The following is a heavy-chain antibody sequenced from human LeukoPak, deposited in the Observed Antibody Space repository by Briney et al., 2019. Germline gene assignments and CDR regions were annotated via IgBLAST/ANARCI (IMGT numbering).Heavy chain of an antibody. CDR3: TRSGTMVVMRPMYY. Sequence: SETLSLTCTVSGGSISSTAFHWGWIRQPPGKGLEWIGSIYYSGSTYYNPSLKSRVTISVDASKNQFSLKLSSVTAADTAVYYCTRSGTMVVMRPMYYWGQGTLVTVSS. D-gene: IGHD2-21*01. CDR2: IYYSGST. V-gene: IGHV4-39*01. J-gene: IGHJ4*02. CDR1: GGSISSTAFH.